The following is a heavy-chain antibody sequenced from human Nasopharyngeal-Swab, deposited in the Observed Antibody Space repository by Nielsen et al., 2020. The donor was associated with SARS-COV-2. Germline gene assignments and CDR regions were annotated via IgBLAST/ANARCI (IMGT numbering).Heavy chain of an antibody. J-gene: IGHJ1*01. V-gene: IGHV3-43*02. CDR3: AKDCGGDCYPAEYFQH. Sequence: GESPKISCAASGFTFDDYAMHWVRQAPGKGLEWVSLISGDGGSTYYADSVKGRFTISRDNSKNSLYLQMNSLRTEDTALYYCAKDCGGDCYPAEYFQHWGQGTLVTVSS. D-gene: IGHD2-21*02. CDR2: ISGDGGST. CDR1: GFTFDDYA.